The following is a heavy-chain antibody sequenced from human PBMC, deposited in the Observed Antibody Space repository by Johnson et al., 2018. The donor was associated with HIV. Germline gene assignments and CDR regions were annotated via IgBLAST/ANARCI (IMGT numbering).Heavy chain of an antibody. CDR1: GFTFSTYW. CDR3: ARPGIEAAGYDAFDI. D-gene: IGHD6-13*01. V-gene: IGHV3-7*04. J-gene: IGHJ3*02. Sequence: MHLVESRGGLVQPGGSLRLSCAASGFTFSTYWMNWVRQAPGKGLEWVANINQDGSEKYYVDSVKGRFTISRDNAKNSLYLQMNSLRAEDTAVYYCARPGIEAAGYDAFDIWGQGTMVTVSS. CDR2: INQDGSEK.